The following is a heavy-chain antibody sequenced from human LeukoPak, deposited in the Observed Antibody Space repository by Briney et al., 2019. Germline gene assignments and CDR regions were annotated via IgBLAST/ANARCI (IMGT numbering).Heavy chain of an antibody. D-gene: IGHD6-19*01. J-gene: IGHJ4*02. CDR2: ITDDGYNT. CDR3: AKDLSYTSGASDH. V-gene: IGHV3-23*01. CDR1: GFTFSAFA. Sequence: GGSLRLSCAASGFTFSAFAMTWVRQAPGKGLEWGSTITDDGYNTYSADSVKGRITFSRDNSKTPPSFPLRSRRAQETAVYYCAKDLSYTSGASDHWGQGTLVTVSS.